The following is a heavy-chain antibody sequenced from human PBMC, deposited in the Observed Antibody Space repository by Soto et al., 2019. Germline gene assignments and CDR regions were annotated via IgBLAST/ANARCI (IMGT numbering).Heavy chain of an antibody. V-gene: IGHV3-23*01. Sequence: GGSLRLSCAASGFTFSSYAMSWVRQAPGKGLEWVSAISGSGGSTYYADSVKGRFTISRDNSKNTLYLQMNSLRAEDTAVYYCAKEHPQYYYDSSGYKLGVDYWGQGTLVTVSS. CDR2: ISGSGGST. D-gene: IGHD3-22*01. J-gene: IGHJ4*02. CDR3: AKEHPQYYYDSSGYKLGVDY. CDR1: GFTFSSYA.